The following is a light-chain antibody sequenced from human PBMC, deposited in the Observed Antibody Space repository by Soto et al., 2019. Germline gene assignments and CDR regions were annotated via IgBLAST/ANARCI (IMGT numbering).Light chain of an antibody. V-gene: IGKV3-15*01. CDR1: QSVSSN. CDR3: QQYNNGPLT. CDR2: GAS. J-gene: IGKJ2*01. Sequence: IVMTQSPATLSVSPGERATLSCRASQSVSSNLAWYQQKPGQAPRLLIYGASTRATGIPARFSGSGSGTEFTLTIGSLQSEDFAVYYCQQYNNGPLTFGQGTKLEIK.